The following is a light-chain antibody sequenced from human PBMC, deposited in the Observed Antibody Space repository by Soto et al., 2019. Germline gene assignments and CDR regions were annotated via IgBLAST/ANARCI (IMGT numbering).Light chain of an antibody. V-gene: IGKV3-11*01. CDR2: DAS. J-gene: IGKJ2*01. CDR1: QSVSSY. CDR3: QQRSNWQYT. Sequence: EIVLTQSPGTLSLSPGERATLSCRASQSVSSYLAWYQQKPGQAPRLLIYDASNRATGIPARFSGSGSGTDFTLTISSLEPEDFAVYYCQQRSNWQYTFGQGTKLEIK.